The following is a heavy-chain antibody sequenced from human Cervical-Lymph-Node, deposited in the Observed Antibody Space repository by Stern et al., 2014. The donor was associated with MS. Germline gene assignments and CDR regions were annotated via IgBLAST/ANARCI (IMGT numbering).Heavy chain of an antibody. Sequence: EVQLVESGGGVIQPGGSLRLSCTASGFTVRRDYMTWVRQAPGKGLEWVTLITNVGSTFYIDSVKGRFTISRDDSKNTVYLHMTSLRAEDTAMYYCARDTSSPERSDWWGQGTLVTVSS. CDR1: GFTVRRDY. J-gene: IGHJ4*02. CDR3: ARDTSSPERSDW. V-gene: IGHV3-53*01. CDR2: ITNVGST. D-gene: IGHD1-1*01.